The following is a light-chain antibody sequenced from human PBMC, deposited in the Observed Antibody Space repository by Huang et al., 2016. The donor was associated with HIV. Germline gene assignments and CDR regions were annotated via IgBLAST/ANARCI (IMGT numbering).Light chain of an antibody. CDR1: QSVSSN. CDR3: QQYNNWPPEET. V-gene: IGKV3-15*01. Sequence: EIVMTQSPVTLSVSPGERATLSCRASQSVSSNLAWYQQKAGQAPRLLIYGASTRATGIPARFSGSGSGTEFTLTISSLQSEDFAVYYCQQYNNWPPEETFGHGTKVDIK. J-gene: IGKJ3*01. CDR2: GAS.